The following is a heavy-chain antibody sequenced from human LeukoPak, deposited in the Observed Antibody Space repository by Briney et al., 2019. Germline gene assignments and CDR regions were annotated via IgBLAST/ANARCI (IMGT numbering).Heavy chain of an antibody. D-gene: IGHD1-26*01. CDR1: GFTFSSYW. CDR2: IQQDGSEK. Sequence: GGSLRLSCAASGFTFSSYWMIWVRQAPGKGLEWVANIQQDGSEKYYVDSVKGRFTISRNKAKNSLYLQMNSMRAEDTAVYYCARGGGYGPFDYWGQGTQVTVSS. V-gene: IGHV3-7*02. CDR3: ARGGGYGPFDY. J-gene: IGHJ4*02.